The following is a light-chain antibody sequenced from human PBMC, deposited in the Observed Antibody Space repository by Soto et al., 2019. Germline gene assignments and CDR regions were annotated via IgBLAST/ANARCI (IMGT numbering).Light chain of an antibody. Sequence: QAVVTQPPSVSGAPGQRVTISCTGSSSNIGSGYDVHWYQQLPGTAPKLLIYGNTNRPSGVPDRFSGSKSGTSASLAITGLQAEDEADYSCQSYDSRLSDWVFGGGTKLTV. CDR3: QSYDSRLSDWV. CDR1: SSNIGSGYD. J-gene: IGLJ3*02. V-gene: IGLV1-40*01. CDR2: GNT.